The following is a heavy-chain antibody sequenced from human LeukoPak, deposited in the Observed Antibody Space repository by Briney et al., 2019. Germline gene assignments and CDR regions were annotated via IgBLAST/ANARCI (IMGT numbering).Heavy chain of an antibody. CDR3: WVCYDSSGYPHNFDY. J-gene: IGHJ4*02. CDR2: ISYDGSNK. CDR1: GFTFSSYW. V-gene: IGHV3-30-3*01. Sequence: GGSLRLSCAASGFTFSSYWMNWARQAPGKGLEWVAVISYDGSNKYYADSVKGRFTISRDNSKNTLYLQMNSLRAEDTAVYYCWVCYDSSGYPHNFDYWGQGTLVTVSS. D-gene: IGHD3-22*01.